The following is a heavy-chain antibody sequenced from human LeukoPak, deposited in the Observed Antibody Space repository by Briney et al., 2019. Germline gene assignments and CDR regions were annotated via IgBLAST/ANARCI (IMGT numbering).Heavy chain of an antibody. CDR2: ISSSSSYI. CDR3: ARDPAAAAYYMDV. CDR1: GFTFSSYS. Sequence: GGSLRLSCAASGFTFSSYSMNWVRQVPGKGLEWVSSISSSSSYIYYADSVKGRFTISRDNAKNSLYLQMNSLRAEDTAVYYCARDPAAAAYYMDVWGKGTTVTVSS. J-gene: IGHJ6*03. V-gene: IGHV3-21*01. D-gene: IGHD6-13*01.